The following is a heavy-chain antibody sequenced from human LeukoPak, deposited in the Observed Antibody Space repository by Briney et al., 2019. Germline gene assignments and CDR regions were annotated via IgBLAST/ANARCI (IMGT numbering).Heavy chain of an antibody. J-gene: IGHJ3*02. D-gene: IGHD6-19*01. CDR2: IRYDGNNK. V-gene: IGHV3-30*02. CDR3: ARTSRQWLTRHGFDI. Sequence: GGSLRLSCAASGFTFSSYGMHWVRQAPGKGLEWVAFIRYDGNNKNYADSVKGRFTISRDNSKNTLYLQMNSLRAEDTAVYYCARTSRQWLTRHGFDIWGQGTMVTVSS. CDR1: GFTFSSYG.